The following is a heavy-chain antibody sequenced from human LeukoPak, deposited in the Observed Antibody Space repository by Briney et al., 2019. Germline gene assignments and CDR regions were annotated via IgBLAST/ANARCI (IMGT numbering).Heavy chain of an antibody. D-gene: IGHD3-22*01. CDR1: GYTFTGYY. V-gene: IGHV1-2*02. Sequence: ASVKVSCKASGYTFTGYYMHWVRQAPGQGLEWMGWINPSSGGTNYAQKFQGRVTMTRDTSISTAHMELSRLRSDDTAVYYCARVPRSYYDSSGSDYYFDYWGQGTLVTVSS. J-gene: IGHJ4*02. CDR3: ARVPRSYYDSSGSDYYFDY. CDR2: INPSSGGT.